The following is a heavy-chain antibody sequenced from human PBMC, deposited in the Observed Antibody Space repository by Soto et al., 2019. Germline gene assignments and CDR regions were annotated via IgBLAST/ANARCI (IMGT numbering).Heavy chain of an antibody. CDR1: GGNFSSYA. CDR3: ARGRGLSLYTGFDP. CDR2: IVPLFGTT. J-gene: IGHJ5*02. D-gene: IGHD6-13*01. V-gene: IGHV1-69*01. Sequence: QAQLVQSGAELKKPGSSVKVSCKASGGNFSSYAISWLRQAPGQGLEWMGGIVPLFGTTNYAQKFKGRLMITANESTTTAYMELGSLRFEDTAVYYCARGRGLSLYTGFDPWGQGSPVTVSS.